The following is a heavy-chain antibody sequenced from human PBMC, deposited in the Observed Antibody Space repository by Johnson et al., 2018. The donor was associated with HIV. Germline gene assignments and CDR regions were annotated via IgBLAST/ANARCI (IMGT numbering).Heavy chain of an antibody. CDR1: GFTFSNAW. D-gene: IGHD3-3*01. V-gene: IGHV3-15*01. J-gene: IGHJ3*02. Sequence: VQLVESGGGLVKPGGSLRLSCAASGFTFSNAWMSWVRQAPGKGLAWVGRIKSKTDGGTKDYEAPVDGRFTIPRDDSKDTLSLQMNSLKTEDTAVYYCTTGGTIFGVVILDAFDIWGQGTMVTVSS. CDR3: TTGGTIFGVVILDAFDI. CDR2: IKSKTDGGTK.